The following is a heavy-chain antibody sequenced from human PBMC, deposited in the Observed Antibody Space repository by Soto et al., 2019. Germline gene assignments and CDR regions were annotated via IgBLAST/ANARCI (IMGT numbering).Heavy chain of an antibody. Sequence: SETLSLTCAVYGWSFSGYYWSWIRQPPGKGLEWIGEINHSGSTNYNPSLKSRVTISVDTSKNQFSLKLSSVTAADTAVYYCARAENDILTGYYYGWFDPWGQGTLVTVSS. CDR1: GWSFSGYY. D-gene: IGHD3-9*01. CDR3: ARAENDILTGYYYGWFDP. J-gene: IGHJ5*02. V-gene: IGHV4-34*01. CDR2: INHSGST.